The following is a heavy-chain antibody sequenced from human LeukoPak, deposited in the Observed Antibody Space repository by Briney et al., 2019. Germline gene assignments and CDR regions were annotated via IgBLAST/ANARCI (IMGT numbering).Heavy chain of an antibody. V-gene: IGHV4-4*07. Sequence: SETLSLTCTVSGDSISRYFWSWIRQSAGKGLEWIGRIYPSGSTNNNPSLKSRVTISVDTSKNQFSLKLSSVTAADTAVYYCARHAPYYYDSSGRGYFDYWGQGTLVTVSS. CDR3: ARHAPYYYDSSGRGYFDY. CDR1: GDSISRYF. CDR2: IYPSGST. D-gene: IGHD3-22*01. J-gene: IGHJ4*02.